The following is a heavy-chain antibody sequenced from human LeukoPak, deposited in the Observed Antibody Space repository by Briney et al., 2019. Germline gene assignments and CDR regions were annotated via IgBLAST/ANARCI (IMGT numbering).Heavy chain of an antibody. D-gene: IGHD3-22*01. V-gene: IGHV4-39*07. CDR1: GGSISSSSYY. CDR2: IYYSGST. J-gene: IGHJ3*02. CDR3: ARVVYDSSAFDAFDI. Sequence: PSETLSLTCTVSGGSISSSSYYWGWIRQPPGKGLEWIGSIYYSGSTNYNPSLKSRVTISVDTSKNQFSLKLSSVTAADTAVYYCARVVYDSSAFDAFDIWGQGTMVTVSS.